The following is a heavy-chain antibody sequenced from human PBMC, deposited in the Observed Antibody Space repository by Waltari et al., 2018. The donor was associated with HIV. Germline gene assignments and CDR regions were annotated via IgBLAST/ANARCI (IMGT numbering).Heavy chain of an antibody. CDR1: GFSVSRTY. J-gene: IGHJ6*02. CDR2: IFAGGNT. V-gene: IGHV3-53*01. D-gene: IGHD1-1*01. CDR3: ARDRRHDGFGMDV. Sequence: EVQLVESGGKLIQPGGSLRLSCAASGFSVSRTYMSWVRQAPGRGVGWVALIFAGGNTDHADSVKGRFNGPRDNTEKTLYLQMNSLRVDETAVYFCARDRRHDGFGMDVWGQGTTVIVS.